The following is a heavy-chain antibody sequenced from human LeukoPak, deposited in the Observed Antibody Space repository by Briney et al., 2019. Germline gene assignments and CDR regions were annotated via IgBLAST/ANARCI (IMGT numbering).Heavy chain of an antibody. D-gene: IGHD1-26*01. CDR3: ARDPSEGGLPPSDP. J-gene: IGHJ5*02. CDR1: GLTLSSYE. CDR2: ISSSGSTI. Sequence: GGSLRLSCTPSGLTLSSYEMNWVRQAPGKGLEWVSYISSSGSTIYYADSVKGRFTISRDNAKNSLYLQMNSLRGEDTAVYYCARDPSEGGLPPSDPWGQGTLVTVSS. V-gene: IGHV3-48*03.